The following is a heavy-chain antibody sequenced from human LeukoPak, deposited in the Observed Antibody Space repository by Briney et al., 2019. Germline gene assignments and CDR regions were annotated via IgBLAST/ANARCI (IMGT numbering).Heavy chain of an antibody. Sequence: PGGSLRLSCAASGFTFSSYGMHWVRQAPGKGLEWVAFIRYDGSNKYYADSVKGRFTISRDNSKNTLYLQMNSLRAEDTAVYYCAKVSDFWSGYYTREDYWGQGTLVTVSS. V-gene: IGHV3-30*02. CDR3: AKVSDFWSGYYTREDY. J-gene: IGHJ4*02. CDR2: IRYDGSNK. D-gene: IGHD3-3*01. CDR1: GFTFSSYG.